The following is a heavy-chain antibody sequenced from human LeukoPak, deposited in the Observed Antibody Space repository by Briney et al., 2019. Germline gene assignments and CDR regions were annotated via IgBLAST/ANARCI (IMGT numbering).Heavy chain of an antibody. CDR1: GFTFSTHW. Sequence: PGGSLTLSCEASGFTFSTHWMSWVRQAPGKGLEWVASINPDGSQKYYLDSVKGRFTNSRDNAKNSLYLQMYSLGAEDTAVYYCARLLGTATTYDYWGQGTLVTVSS. J-gene: IGHJ4*02. D-gene: IGHD5-24*01. CDR3: ARLLGTATTYDY. CDR2: INPDGSQK. V-gene: IGHV3-7*01.